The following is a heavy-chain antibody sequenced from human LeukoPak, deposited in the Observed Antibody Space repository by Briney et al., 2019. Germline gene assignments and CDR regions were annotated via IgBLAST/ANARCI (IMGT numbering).Heavy chain of an antibody. CDR2: IYYSGST. CDR3: ARHEGPHEMGAFDI. D-gene: IGHD2-8*01. Sequence: SETLSLTCTVSGGSISSSSYYWGWIRQPLGKGLEWIGSIYYSGSTYYNPSLKSRVTISVDTSKNQFSLKLSSVTAADTAVYYCARHEGPHEMGAFDIWGQGTMVTVSS. CDR1: GGSISSSSYY. V-gene: IGHV4-39*01. J-gene: IGHJ3*02.